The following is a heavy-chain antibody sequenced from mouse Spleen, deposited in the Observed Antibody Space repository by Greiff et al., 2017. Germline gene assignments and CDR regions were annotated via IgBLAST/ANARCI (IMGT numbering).Heavy chain of an antibody. CDR1: GYSITSGYD. J-gene: IGHJ2*01. Sequence: EVQLVESGPGIVKPSQSLSLTCTVTGYSITSGYDWHWIRHFPGNKLEWMGYISYSGSTNYNPSLKSRISITHDTSKNHFFLKLNSVTTEDTATYYCASGNYYGSSPFDYWGQGTTLTVSS. CDR3: ASGNYYGSSPFDY. CDR2: ISYSGST. D-gene: IGHD1-1*01. V-gene: IGHV3-1*01.